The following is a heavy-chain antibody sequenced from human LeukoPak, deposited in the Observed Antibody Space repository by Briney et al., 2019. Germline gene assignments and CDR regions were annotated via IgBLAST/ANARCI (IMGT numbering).Heavy chain of an antibody. V-gene: IGHV3-48*02. J-gene: IGHJ6*02. Sequence: GGSLRLSCAASGFTFDDYAMHWVRQAPGKGLEWVSYISSSSSTIYYADSVKGRFTISRDSAKNSLYLQMNSLRDEDTAVYYCARERVVVEYTYYYYYGMDVWGQGTTVTVSS. D-gene: IGHD3-22*01. CDR3: ARERVVVEYTYYYYYGMDV. CDR2: ISSSSSTI. CDR1: GFTFDDYA.